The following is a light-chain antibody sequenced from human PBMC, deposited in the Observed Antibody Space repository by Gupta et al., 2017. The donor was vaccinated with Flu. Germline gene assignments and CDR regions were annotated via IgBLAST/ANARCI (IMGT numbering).Light chain of an antibody. J-gene: IGLJ3*02. Sequence: IAWHQQQPDKGPRYLMKLNSDGSHSKGDGIPDRFSGFSSGAERYLIISSLQSEDEATYYCQTWGTGIRVFGGGTKLTVL. V-gene: IGLV4-69*01. CDR3: QTWGTGIRV. CDR2: LNSDGSH.